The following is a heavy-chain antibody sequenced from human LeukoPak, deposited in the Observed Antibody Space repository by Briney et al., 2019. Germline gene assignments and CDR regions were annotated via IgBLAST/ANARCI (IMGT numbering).Heavy chain of an antibody. CDR1: GGSISSYY. CDR3: ARDWYSSSWYPGYIWFDP. J-gene: IGHJ5*02. Sequence: SETLSLTCTVSGGSISSYYWSWIRQPAGNGLEWIGRIYTSGSTNYNPSLKSRVTMSVDTSKNQFSLKLSSVTAADTAVYYCARDWYSSSWYPGYIWFDPWGQGTLVTVSS. V-gene: IGHV4-4*07. D-gene: IGHD6-13*01. CDR2: IYTSGST.